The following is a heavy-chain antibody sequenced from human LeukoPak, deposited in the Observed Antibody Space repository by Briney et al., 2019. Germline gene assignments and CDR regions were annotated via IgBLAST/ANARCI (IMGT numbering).Heavy chain of an antibody. V-gene: IGHV4-4*07. CDR1: GGSISSYY. J-gene: IGHJ6*03. CDR2: IYTSGST. CDR3: ARDIAARGYYYYYYMDV. D-gene: IGHD6-6*01. Sequence: RPSETLSLTCTVSGGSISSYYWSWIRQPAGKGLEWIGRIYTSGSTNYNPSLKSRVTMSVDTSKNQFSLKLSSVTAADTAVYYCARDIAARGYYYYYYMDVWGKGTTVTVSS.